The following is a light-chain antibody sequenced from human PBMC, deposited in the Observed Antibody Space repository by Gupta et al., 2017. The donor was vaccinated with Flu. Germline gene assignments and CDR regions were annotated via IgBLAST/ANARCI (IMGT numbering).Light chain of an antibody. CDR1: QSISNW. CDR2: KAS. J-gene: IGKJ1*01. Sequence: DVQVTQSPSSLSASVGDRVIIACRASQSISNWVAWYQQKPGQAPKLLIHKASSLESGVPSRFSGSGSGTDFTLTISSLQPDDFATFYCQHYNSYSQTFGQGTKVEI. V-gene: IGKV1-5*03. CDR3: QHYNSYSQT.